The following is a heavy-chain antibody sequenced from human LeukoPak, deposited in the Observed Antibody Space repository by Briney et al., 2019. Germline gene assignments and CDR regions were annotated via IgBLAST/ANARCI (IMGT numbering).Heavy chain of an antibody. J-gene: IGHJ4*02. CDR1: GFAFSSYS. V-gene: IGHV3-21*01. CDR3: ARGLYYGSSGYYYFDF. D-gene: IGHD3-22*01. CDR2: ISSSGSYI. Sequence: GGSLRLSCAASGFAFSSYSINWVRQAPGKGLEWVSSISSSGSYIYYADSVKGRFTISRDNAKNSLYLQMNSLRAEDTAVYYCARGLYYGSSGYYYFDFWGQGTLVTVSS.